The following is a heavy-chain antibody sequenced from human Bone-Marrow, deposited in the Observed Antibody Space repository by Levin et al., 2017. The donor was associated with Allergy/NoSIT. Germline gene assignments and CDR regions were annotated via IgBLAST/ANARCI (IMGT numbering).Heavy chain of an antibody. CDR2: INPSGGST. CDR1: GYTFTSYY. V-gene: IGHV1-46*01. J-gene: IGHJ4*02. CDR3: ARDKGDTVVTPGY. D-gene: IGHD4-23*01. Sequence: GESLKISCKASGYTFTSYYMHWVRQAPGQGLEWMGIINPSGGSTSYAQKFQGRVTITRDTSTSTVYMELSSLRSEDTAVYYCARDKGDTVVTPGYWGQGTLVTVSS.